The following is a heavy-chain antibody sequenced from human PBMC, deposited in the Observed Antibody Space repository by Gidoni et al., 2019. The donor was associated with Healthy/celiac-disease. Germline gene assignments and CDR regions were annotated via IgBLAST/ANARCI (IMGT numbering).Heavy chain of an antibody. Sequence: QVQLVQSGAEVKKPGSSVKVSCKASGGTFSSYAISWVRQAPGQGLEWMGRIILSLGIANYAQKFQGRVTITADKSTSTAYMELSSLRSEDTAGYYCARGYCSGGSCRYWYFDLWGRGTLVTVSS. CDR1: GGTFSSYA. J-gene: IGHJ2*01. CDR3: ARGYCSGGSCRYWYFDL. V-gene: IGHV1-69*04. D-gene: IGHD2-15*01. CDR2: IILSLGIA.